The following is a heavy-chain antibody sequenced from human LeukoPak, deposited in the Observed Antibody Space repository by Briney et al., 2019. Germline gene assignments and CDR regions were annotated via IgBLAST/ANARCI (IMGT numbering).Heavy chain of an antibody. Sequence: GGSLRLSCAASGFTFSSYAMSWVRQAPGKGLEWVSAISGSGGSTYYADSVKGRFTISRDSSKNTLYLQMNSLRAEDTAVYYCARAELVQTPFDYWGQGTLVTVSS. D-gene: IGHD6-13*01. J-gene: IGHJ4*02. CDR3: ARAELVQTPFDY. CDR1: GFTFSSYA. CDR2: ISGSGGST. V-gene: IGHV3-23*01.